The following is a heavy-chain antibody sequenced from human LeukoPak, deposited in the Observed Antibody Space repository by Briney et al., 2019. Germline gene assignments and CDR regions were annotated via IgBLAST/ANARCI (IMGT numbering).Heavy chain of an antibody. CDR3: AKDYAIVVVTAVVEH. CDR2: ISSDGSNK. CDR1: GFAFSGYS. V-gene: IGHV3-30-3*01. J-gene: IGHJ1*01. D-gene: IGHD2-21*02. Sequence: GGSLRLSCAAAGFAFSGYSMHWVRQAPGKGLEWVSVISSDGSNKYYADSVRGRFTISRDNSKNTLYPQMNSLRPEDTAVYYCAKDYAIVVVTAVVEHWGQGTLVTVSS.